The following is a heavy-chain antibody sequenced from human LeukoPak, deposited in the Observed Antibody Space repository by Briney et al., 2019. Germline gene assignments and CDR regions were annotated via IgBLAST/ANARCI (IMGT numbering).Heavy chain of an antibody. Sequence: PGGSVRLSCAASGFTFSSYGMHWVRQAPGKGLEWVAVISYDGSNKYYADSVKGRFTISRDNSKNTLYLQMNSLRAEDTAVYYCAKDGYGLDYWGQGTLVTVSS. V-gene: IGHV3-30*18. J-gene: IGHJ4*02. D-gene: IGHD5-18*01. CDR1: GFTFSSYG. CDR2: ISYDGSNK. CDR3: AKDGYGLDY.